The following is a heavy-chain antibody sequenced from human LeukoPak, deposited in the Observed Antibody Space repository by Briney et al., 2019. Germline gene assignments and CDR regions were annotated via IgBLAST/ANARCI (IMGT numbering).Heavy chain of an antibody. Sequence: PGGSLRLSCAASGFTFSSYELNWVRQAPGKGLERVSYITSSGSTIYYADSVKGRFTISRDNAKNSLYLQMNSLRAEDTAVYYCARQRWSWYIYMDVWGKGTTVTISS. D-gene: IGHD1-14*01. CDR2: ITSSGSTI. V-gene: IGHV3-48*03. CDR1: GFTFSSYE. J-gene: IGHJ6*03. CDR3: ARQRWSWYIYMDV.